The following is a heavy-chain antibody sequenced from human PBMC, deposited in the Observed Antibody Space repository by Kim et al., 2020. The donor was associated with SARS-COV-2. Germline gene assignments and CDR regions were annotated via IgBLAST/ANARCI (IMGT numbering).Heavy chain of an antibody. V-gene: IGHV4-4*07. J-gene: IGHJ4*02. Sequence: SETLSLTCTVSGDSISSYYWSWIRQPAGKGLEWIGRIYGSGSTDYNSSLKSRVTMSVDTSKNQFSLRMSSVTAADTAVYYCARGPNRYSTYQQYFDYWGQGALVTVSS. CDR2: IYGSGST. CDR3: ARGPNRYSTYQQYFDY. D-gene: IGHD4-4*01. CDR1: GDSISSYY.